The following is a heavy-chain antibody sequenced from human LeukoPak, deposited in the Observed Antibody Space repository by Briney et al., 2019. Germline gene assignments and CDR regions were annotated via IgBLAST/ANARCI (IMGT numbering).Heavy chain of an antibody. CDR1: GGTFSSYA. J-gene: IGHJ4*02. V-gene: IGHV1-69*13. CDR2: IIPIFGTA. Sequence: SVKVSCKASGGTFSSYAISWVRQAPGQGLEWMGGIIPIFGTANYAQKFQGRVTVTADESTSTAYMELSSLRSEDTAVYYCARGGGYSYGYRYYFDYWGQGTLVTVSS. D-gene: IGHD5-18*01. CDR3: ARGGGYSYGYRYYFDY.